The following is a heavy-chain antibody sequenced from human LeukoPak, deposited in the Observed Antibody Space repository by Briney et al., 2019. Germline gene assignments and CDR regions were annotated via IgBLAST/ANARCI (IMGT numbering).Heavy chain of an antibody. J-gene: IGHJ4*02. CDR1: GFTFSSYG. CDR3: AKLGAAAGLFDY. V-gene: IGHV3-23*01. Sequence: GGSLRLSCAASGFTFSSYGMSWVRQAPGKGLEWVSAISGSGGSTYYADSVKGRFTISRDNSKNTLYLQMNSLRAEDTAVYYCAKLGAAAGLFDYWGQGTLVTVSS. D-gene: IGHD6-13*01. CDR2: ISGSGGST.